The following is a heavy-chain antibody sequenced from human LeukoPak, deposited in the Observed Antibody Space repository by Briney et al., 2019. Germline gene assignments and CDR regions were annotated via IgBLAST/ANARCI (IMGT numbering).Heavy chain of an antibody. CDR2: ISWNSGSI. CDR3: AKDHWFDP. CDR1: GITFDDYA. V-gene: IGHV3-9*01. Sequence: PGGSLRLSCAASGITFDDYAMHWVRQAPGKGLEWVSGISWNSGSIGYADSVKGRFTISRDNAKNSLYLQMNSLRAEDTALYYCAKDHWFDPWGQGTLVTVSS. J-gene: IGHJ5*02.